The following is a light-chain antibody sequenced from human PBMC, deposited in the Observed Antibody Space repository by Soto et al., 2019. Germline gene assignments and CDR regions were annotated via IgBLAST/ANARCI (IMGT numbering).Light chain of an antibody. CDR1: QSINNY. CDR3: QYRGLWPPGAT. CDR2: DAS. V-gene: IGKV3-11*01. J-gene: IGKJ4*01. Sequence: EIVLTQSPVTLSLSPGERATLSCRASQSINNYLAWYQQKPGQPPRLLIYDASNRATAIPVRFSGSGSGTDFTPIISSLEPEDSAVYYCQYRGLWPPGATFGGGTKVEIK.